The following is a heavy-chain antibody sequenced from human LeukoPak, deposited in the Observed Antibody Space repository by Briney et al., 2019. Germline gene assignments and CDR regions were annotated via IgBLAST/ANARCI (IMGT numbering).Heavy chain of an antibody. CDR1: GFTFSDYY. D-gene: IGHD4-11*01. V-gene: IGHV3-11*01. Sequence: GSLRLSCAASGFTFSDYYMSWIRQAPGKGLEWVSYISSSGSTIYYADSVKGRFTISRDNAKNSLYLQMSSLRSEDTAVYYCARDRVTVTSAFDIWGQGTMVTVSS. CDR2: ISSSGSTI. CDR3: ARDRVTVTSAFDI. J-gene: IGHJ3*02.